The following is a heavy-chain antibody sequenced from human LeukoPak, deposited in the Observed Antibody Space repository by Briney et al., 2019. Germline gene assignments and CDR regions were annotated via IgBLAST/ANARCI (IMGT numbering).Heavy chain of an antibody. Sequence: GASVKVSCKASGYTFTGYYMHWVRQAPGRGLEWMGWINPNSGGTNYAQKFQGRVTMTRDTSISTAYMELSRLRSDDTAVYYCAANWGVYGGNSGIDYWAREPWSPSPQ. CDR3: AANWGVYGGNSGIDY. J-gene: IGHJ4*02. CDR1: GYTFTGYY. CDR2: INPNSGGT. D-gene: IGHD4-23*01. V-gene: IGHV1-2*02.